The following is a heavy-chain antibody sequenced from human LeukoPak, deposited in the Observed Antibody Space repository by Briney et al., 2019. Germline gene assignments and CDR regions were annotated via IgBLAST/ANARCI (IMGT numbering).Heavy chain of an antibody. D-gene: IGHD2-2*01. CDR1: GFTFSSYA. Sequence: GGSLGLSCAASGFTFSSYAMSWVRQAPGKGLEWVSAISGSGGSTYYADSVKGRFTISRDNSKNTLYLQMNSLRAEDTAVYYCAKDASIVVVPAANFDYWGQGTLVTVSS. J-gene: IGHJ4*02. CDR2: ISGSGGST. CDR3: AKDASIVVVPAANFDY. V-gene: IGHV3-23*01.